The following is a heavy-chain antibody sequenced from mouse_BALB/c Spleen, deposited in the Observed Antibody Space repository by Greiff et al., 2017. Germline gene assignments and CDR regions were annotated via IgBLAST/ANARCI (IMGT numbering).Heavy chain of an antibody. CDR3: ARHQRNYYDYDGGFAY. D-gene: IGHD2-4*01. J-gene: IGHJ3*01. CDR2: INSNGGST. Sequence: EVMLVESGGGLVKLGGSLKLSCAASGFTFSSYYMSWVRQTPEKRLELVAAINSNGGSTYYPDTVKGRFTISRDNAKNTLYLQMSSLKSEDTALYYCARHQRNYYDYDGGFAYWGQGTLVTVSA. CDR1: GFTFSSYY. V-gene: IGHV5-6-2*01.